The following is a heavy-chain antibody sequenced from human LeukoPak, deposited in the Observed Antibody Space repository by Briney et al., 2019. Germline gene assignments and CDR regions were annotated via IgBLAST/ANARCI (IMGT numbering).Heavy chain of an antibody. Sequence: ASVKVSCKASGYTFAKYALNWVRQAPGQGLEWMGWITTDTGHPTYAQGFTGRFVFSLDTSVTTAYLRITSLEAEDTAIYYCARAARDCSGDSCFSPRTFDIWGQGTMVTVS. V-gene: IGHV7-4-1*02. J-gene: IGHJ3*02. CDR1: GYTFAKYA. CDR3: ARAARDCSGDSCFSPRTFDI. D-gene: IGHD2-15*01. CDR2: ITTDTGHP.